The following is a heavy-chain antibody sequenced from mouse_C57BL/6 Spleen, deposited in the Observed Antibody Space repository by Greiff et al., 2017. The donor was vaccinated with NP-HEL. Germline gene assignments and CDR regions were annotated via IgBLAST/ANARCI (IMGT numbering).Heavy chain of an antibody. CDR2: ISSGGDYI. CDR3: TREGGATTVVAPGYFDV. Sequence: DVMLVESGEGLVKPGGSLKLSCAASGFTFSSYAMSWVRQTPEKRLEWVAYISSGGDYIYYADTVKGRFTISRDNARNTLYLQMSSLNSEDTAMYYCTREGGATTVVAPGYFDVWGTGTTVTVSS. J-gene: IGHJ1*03. D-gene: IGHD1-1*01. CDR1: GFTFSSYA. V-gene: IGHV5-9-1*02.